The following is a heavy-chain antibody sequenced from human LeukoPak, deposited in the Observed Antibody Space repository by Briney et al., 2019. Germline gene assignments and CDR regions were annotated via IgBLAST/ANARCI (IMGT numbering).Heavy chain of an antibody. CDR3: ARKHSPRSFDS. J-gene: IGHJ4*02. V-gene: IGHV3-23*01. D-gene: IGHD1-14*01. CDR2: ISGGGANI. Sequence: PGGSLRLSCAGSGFTFIGCAMSWVRQAPGRGLEWVSTISGGGANIFYVDSVKGRFTISRVNSKNTLYLQMNSLRAEDTAIYYCARKHSPRSFDSWGQGTLVTVSS. CDR1: GFTFIGCA.